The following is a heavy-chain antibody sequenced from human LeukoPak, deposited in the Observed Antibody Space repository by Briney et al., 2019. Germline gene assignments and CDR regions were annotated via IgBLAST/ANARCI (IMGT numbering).Heavy chain of an antibody. CDR3: ARFIGYQLLGWFDP. CDR2: IYTSGST. CDR1: GGSISSYY. D-gene: IGHD2-2*01. Sequence: SETLSLTCTVSGGSISSYYWSWIRQPAGKGLEWIGRIYTSGSTSYNPSLKSRVTMSVDTSKNQFSLKLSSVTAADTAVYYCARFIGYQLLGWFDPWGQGTLVTVSS. V-gene: IGHV4-4*07. J-gene: IGHJ5*02.